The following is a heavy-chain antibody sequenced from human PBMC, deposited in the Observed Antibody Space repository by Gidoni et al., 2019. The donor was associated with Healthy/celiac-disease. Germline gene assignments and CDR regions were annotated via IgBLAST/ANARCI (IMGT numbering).Heavy chain of an antibody. J-gene: IGHJ4*02. CDR2: ISSNGGST. CDR1: GFTFSSYA. Sequence: EVQLVESGGGLVQPGGSLRLSCSASGFTFSSYAMHWVRQAPGKGLEYVSAISSNGGSTYYADSVKGRFTISRDNSKNTLYLQMSSLRAEDTAVYYCVKRAGGLSWVYWGQGTLVTVSS. V-gene: IGHV3-64D*06. CDR3: VKRAGGLSWVY. D-gene: IGHD3-10*01.